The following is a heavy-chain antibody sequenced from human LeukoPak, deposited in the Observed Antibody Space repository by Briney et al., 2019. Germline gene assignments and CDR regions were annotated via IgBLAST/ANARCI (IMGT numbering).Heavy chain of an antibody. CDR2: IWYDGSNK. CDR1: GFNFSRYS. CDR3: ARAYCSSTSCYRYMDV. V-gene: IGHV3-33*08. J-gene: IGHJ6*03. D-gene: IGHD2-2*01. Sequence: PGGSLRLSCAASGFNFSRYSMTWVRQAPGKGLEWVAVIWYDGSNKYYADSVKGRFTISRDNSKNTLYLQMNSLRAEGTAVYYCARAYCSSTSCYRYMDVWGKGTTVTVSS.